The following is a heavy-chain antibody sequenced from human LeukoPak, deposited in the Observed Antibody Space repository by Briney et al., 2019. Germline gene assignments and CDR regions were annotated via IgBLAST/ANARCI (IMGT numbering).Heavy chain of an antibody. CDR2: IYTSGCI. J-gene: IGHJ4*02. Sequence: SETLSLTCTVSGGSISSYYWSWIRQPAGKGLEWIGRIYTSGCINYNPSLKSRVTMSVDTSKNQFSLKLSSVTAADTAVYYCASARFEYSSSSGFDYWGQGTLVTVSS. V-gene: IGHV4-4*07. D-gene: IGHD6-6*01. CDR1: GGSISSYY. CDR3: ASARFEYSSSSGFDY.